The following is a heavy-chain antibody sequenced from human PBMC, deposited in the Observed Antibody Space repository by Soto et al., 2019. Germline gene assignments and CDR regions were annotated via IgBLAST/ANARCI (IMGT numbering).Heavy chain of an antibody. D-gene: IGHD1-1*01. Sequence: QVHLVQSGAEVKKSGASVKVSCKGSGYAFTTYGITWVRRAPGQGLEWMGWISAHDGNTNYAQKLQGRVTVTRDTSTSTAYLELRSLRSDDTAVFYCARGRYGDYWGQGALVTFSS. CDR3: ARGRYGDY. CDR1: GYAFTTYG. CDR2: ISAHDGNT. J-gene: IGHJ4*02. V-gene: IGHV1-18*01.